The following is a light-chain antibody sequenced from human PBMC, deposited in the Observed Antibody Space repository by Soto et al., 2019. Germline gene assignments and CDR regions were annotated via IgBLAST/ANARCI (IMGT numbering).Light chain of an antibody. CDR1: QSVSTNF. CDR3: QQYGRTAWT. J-gene: IGKJ1*01. CDR2: GAS. Sequence: EIVLTQSPGTLSLSPGEGATLSCRASQSVSTNFFAWYQQKPGQAPRLLIYGASPRATGIPDRFSGSGSGTDFTLTISRREPEDFAVYYCQQYGRTAWTFGQGTKVEIK. V-gene: IGKV3-20*01.